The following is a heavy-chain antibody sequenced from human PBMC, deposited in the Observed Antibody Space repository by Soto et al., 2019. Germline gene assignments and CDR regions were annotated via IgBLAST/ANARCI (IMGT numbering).Heavy chain of an antibody. V-gene: IGHV2-70*01. CDR2: IDWDDNK. J-gene: IGHJ3*02. CDR3: ARITRYCSGGSCYSDAFDI. CDR1: GFSLSTSGMY. Sequence: GSGPTLVNPTQTLTLTCSFSGFSLSTSGMYVSWIRQPPGKALEWLALIDWDDNKYYSTSLKTRLTISKDTSKNQVVLTMTNMDPVDTATYYCARITRYCSGGSCYSDAFDIWGQGTMVTVSS. D-gene: IGHD2-15*01.